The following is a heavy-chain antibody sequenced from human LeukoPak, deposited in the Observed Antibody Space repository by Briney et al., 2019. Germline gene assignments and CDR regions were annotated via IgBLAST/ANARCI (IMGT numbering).Heavy chain of an antibody. CDR2: INHSGST. CDR1: GGSFSGYY. CDR3: ATRPRNSAVGRHFFGY. Sequence: SETLSLTCAVYGGSFSGYYWSRIRQPPGKGLEWIGEINHSGSTNYKPSLKSRVTISVDTSKNQFSLKLSSVTAADTAVYYCATRPRNSAVGRHFFGYWGQGTLVTVSS. J-gene: IGHJ4*02. V-gene: IGHV4-34*01. D-gene: IGHD3-3*02.